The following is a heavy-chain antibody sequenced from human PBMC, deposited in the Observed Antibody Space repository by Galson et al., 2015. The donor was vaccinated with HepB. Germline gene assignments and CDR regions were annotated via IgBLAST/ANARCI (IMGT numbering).Heavy chain of an antibody. Sequence: SLRLSCAASGFTFSSSAMSWVRQAPGKGLEWVSAISGSGVSTYYTDSVKGRFTISRDNSKNMVYLQMNSLRAEDTAVYYCAKDREYCGGDCYQFENWGQGTLVTVSS. V-gene: IGHV3-23*01. CDR3: AKDREYCGGDCYQFEN. CDR2: ISGSGVST. J-gene: IGHJ4*02. CDR1: GFTFSSSA. D-gene: IGHD2-21*02.